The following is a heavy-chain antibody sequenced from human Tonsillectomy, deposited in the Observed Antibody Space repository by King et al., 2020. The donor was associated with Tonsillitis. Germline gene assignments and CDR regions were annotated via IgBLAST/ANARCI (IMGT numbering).Heavy chain of an antibody. CDR3: AKDWNQYYYDSSGLFDY. D-gene: IGHD3-22*01. V-gene: IGHV3-30*18. J-gene: IGHJ4*02. Sequence: QLVQSGGGVVQPGRSLRLSCAASGFTFSSDGMHWVRQAPGKGLEGVAVISYDGSNKYYADSVKGRFTISRDNSKNTLYLQMNSLRAEDTAVYYCAKDWNQYYYDSSGLFDYWGQGTLVTVSS. CDR2: ISYDGSNK. CDR1: GFTFSSDG.